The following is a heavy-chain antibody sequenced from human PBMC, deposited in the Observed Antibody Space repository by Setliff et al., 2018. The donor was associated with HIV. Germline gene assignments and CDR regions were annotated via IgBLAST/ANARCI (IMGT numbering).Heavy chain of an antibody. CDR1: GGSISSGSYY. CDR3: AREYSSSWYRYFDY. Sequence: SETLSLTCTVSGGSISSGSYYWSWIRQPTGKGLEWIGRIYTSGSTNYNPSLKGRVTISVDTSKNQFSLKLSSVTAADTAVYYCAREYSSSWYRYFDYWGQGTLVTVSS. CDR2: IYTSGST. J-gene: IGHJ4*02. D-gene: IGHD6-13*01. V-gene: IGHV4-61*02.